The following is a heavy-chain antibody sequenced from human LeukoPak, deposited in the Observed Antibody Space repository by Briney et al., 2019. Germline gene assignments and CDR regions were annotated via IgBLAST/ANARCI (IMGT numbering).Heavy chain of an antibody. V-gene: IGHV4-34*01. CDR1: GGSFSGYY. CDR2: INHSGST. D-gene: IGHD3-22*01. CDR3: ARRESMIVVGSFDY. J-gene: IGHJ4*02. Sequence: SETLSLTCAVYGGSFSGYYWSWIRQPPGKGLEWIGEINHSGSTNYNPSLKSRVTMSVDTSKNQFSLKLSSVTAADTAVYYCARRESMIVVGSFDYWGQGTLVTVSS.